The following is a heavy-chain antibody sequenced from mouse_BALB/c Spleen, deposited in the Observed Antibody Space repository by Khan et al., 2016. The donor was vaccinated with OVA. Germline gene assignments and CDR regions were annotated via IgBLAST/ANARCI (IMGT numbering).Heavy chain of an antibody. J-gene: IGHJ3*01. Sequence: QVQLQQSGAELVKPGASVKLSCKTSGYTFTSYWIQWVKQRPGQGLGWIGQIFPGTGTTYYNENFKGKATLTVDTSTSTAYLQFSSLTSEDSAVYFCARGYFRNYEFVFWGQGTLVTVSP. CDR1: GYTFTSYW. V-gene: IGHV1S132*01. CDR2: IFPGTGTT. CDR3: ARGYFRNYEFVF. D-gene: IGHD2-1*01.